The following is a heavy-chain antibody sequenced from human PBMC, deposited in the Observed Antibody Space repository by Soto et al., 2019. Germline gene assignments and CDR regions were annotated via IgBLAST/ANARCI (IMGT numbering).Heavy chain of an antibody. Sequence: GGSLRLSCAASGFTFSSYSMNWFRQAPGKGLEWVSSISSSSSYIYYADSVKGRFTISRDNAKNSLYLQMNSLRAEYTAVYYCARSGYCSSTSCYADGAYIDSRSQGTPDPISS. V-gene: IGHV3-21*01. CDR3: ARSGYCSSTSCYADGAYIDS. D-gene: IGHD2-2*01. J-gene: IGHJ4*02. CDR1: GFTFSSYS. CDR2: ISSSSSYI.